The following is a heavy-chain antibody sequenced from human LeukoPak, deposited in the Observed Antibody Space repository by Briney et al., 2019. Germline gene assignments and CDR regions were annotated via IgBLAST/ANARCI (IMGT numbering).Heavy chain of an antibody. CDR1: GFTFSSYA. D-gene: IGHD1-26*01. J-gene: IGHJ4*02. CDR3: ARDRGTMWELLGLLDY. V-gene: IGHV3-30*04. CDR2: ISYDGSNK. Sequence: PGRSLRLSCAASGFTFSSYAMHWVRQAPGKGLEWVAAISYDGSNKYYADSVKGRFTISRDNSKNTLYLQMNSLRAEDTAVYYCARDRGTMWELLGLLDYWGQGTLVTVSS.